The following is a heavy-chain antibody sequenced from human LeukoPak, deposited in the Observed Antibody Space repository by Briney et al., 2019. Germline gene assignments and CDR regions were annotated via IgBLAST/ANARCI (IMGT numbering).Heavy chain of an antibody. CDR3: TTFSYDFWSGSDGGYLDH. J-gene: IGHJ4*02. Sequence: PGGSLRLSCVASGFTFNNAWLSWVRQAPGKGLEWVGRIKHKADGGTTDYGAPVKGRFTISRDDSKNTLYLQMNNLKNEDTAVYYCTTFSYDFWSGSDGGYLDHWGQGTLVAVSS. CDR2: IKHKADGGTT. CDR1: GFTFNNAW. D-gene: IGHD3-3*01. V-gene: IGHV3-15*01.